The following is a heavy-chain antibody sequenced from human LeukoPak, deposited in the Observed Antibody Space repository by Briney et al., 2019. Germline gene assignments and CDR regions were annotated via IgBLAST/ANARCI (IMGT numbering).Heavy chain of an antibody. CDR1: GFTFNTFA. D-gene: IGHD2-15*01. V-gene: IGHV3-23*01. Sequence: TGGSLRLSCAASGFTFNTFALNWVRQAPGKGLQWVSAISGSGLSTYYADSVKGRFTISRDNSKNTLYLQMNSLRAEDTAVYYCARVLLPYVTPTGYFDYWGQGTLVTVSS. J-gene: IGHJ4*02. CDR2: ISGSGLST. CDR3: ARVLLPYVTPTGYFDY.